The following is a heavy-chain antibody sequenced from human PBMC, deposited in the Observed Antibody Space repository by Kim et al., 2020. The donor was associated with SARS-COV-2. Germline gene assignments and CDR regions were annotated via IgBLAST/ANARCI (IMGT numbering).Heavy chain of an antibody. CDR3: ARAGGGFGELSPAPLGY. V-gene: IGHV1-69*13. CDR1: GGTFSSYA. J-gene: IGHJ4*02. Sequence: SVKVSCKASGGTFSSYAISWVRQAPGQGLEWMGWIIPIFGTANYAQKFQGRVTITADESTSTAYMELSSLRSEDTAVYYCARAGGGFGELSPAPLGYWGQGTLVTVSS. CDR2: IIPIFGTA. D-gene: IGHD3-10*01.